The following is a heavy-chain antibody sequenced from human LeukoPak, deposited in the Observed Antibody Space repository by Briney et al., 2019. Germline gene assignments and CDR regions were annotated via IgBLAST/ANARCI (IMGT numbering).Heavy chain of an antibody. Sequence: GGSLRLSCAASGFTFSSYSMNWVRQAPGKGLEWVSSISSSSSYIYYADSVKGRFTISRDNAKNSLYLQMNSLRAEDTAVYYCAGVDFWSGYPHDAFGIWGQGTMVTVSS. J-gene: IGHJ3*02. D-gene: IGHD3-3*01. CDR1: GFTFSSYS. CDR2: ISSSSSYI. CDR3: AGVDFWSGYPHDAFGI. V-gene: IGHV3-21*01.